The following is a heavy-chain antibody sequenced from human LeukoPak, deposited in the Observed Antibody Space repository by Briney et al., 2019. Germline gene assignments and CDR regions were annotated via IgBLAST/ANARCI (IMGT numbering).Heavy chain of an antibody. Sequence: SETLSLTCTVSGGSISSNYCTWIRQPPGKELEWIGYIYNSGSTNYNPSLKSRVTISVDTSKNQFPLKLSTVTAADTAIYYCARQAGGNSGPFDYWGQGTLVTVSS. CDR3: ARQAGGNSGPFDY. CDR1: GGSISSNY. V-gene: IGHV4-59*08. J-gene: IGHJ4*02. D-gene: IGHD4-23*01. CDR2: IYNSGST.